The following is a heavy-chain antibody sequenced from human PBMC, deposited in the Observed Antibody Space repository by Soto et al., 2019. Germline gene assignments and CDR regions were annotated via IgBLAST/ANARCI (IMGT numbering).Heavy chain of an antibody. CDR1: GGSISRYY. J-gene: IGHJ4*02. CDR2: IYYSGST. V-gene: IGHV4-59*12. Sequence: SETLCLPWTGSGGSISRYYQLWFRQPPGKGLEWIGYIYYSGSTKYNPSLKSRVTISVDTSKNQFSLKLSSVTAADTAVYYCAGDRRGHLDYWGQGTLVTVSS. CDR3: AGDRRGHLDY. D-gene: IGHD2-15*01.